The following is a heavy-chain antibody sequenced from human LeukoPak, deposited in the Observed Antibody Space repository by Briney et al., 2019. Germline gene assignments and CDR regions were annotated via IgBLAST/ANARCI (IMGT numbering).Heavy chain of an antibody. CDR1: GFTFSSYS. V-gene: IGHV3-21*01. D-gene: IGHD3-16*01. CDR2: ISSSSSYI. CDR3: AKGGRGLMDY. J-gene: IGHJ4*02. Sequence: GGSLRLSRAASGFTFSSYSMNWVRQAPGKGLEWVSSISSSSSYIYYADSVKGRFTISRDNAKNSLYLQMNSLRAEDTAVYYCAKGGRGLMDYWGQGTLVIVSS.